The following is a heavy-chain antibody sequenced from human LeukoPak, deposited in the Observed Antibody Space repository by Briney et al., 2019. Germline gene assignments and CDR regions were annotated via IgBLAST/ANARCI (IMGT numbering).Heavy chain of an antibody. CDR2: INHSGST. V-gene: IGHV4-34*01. D-gene: IGHD5-18*01. CDR3: ATVDTAMDYYFDY. J-gene: IGHJ4*02. Sequence: SETLSLTCAVYGGSLRGYYWSWIRQPPGKGLEWIGEINHSGSTNYNPSLKSRVTISVDTSKNQFSLKLSSVTAADTAVYYCATVDTAMDYYFDYWGQGTLVTVSS. CDR1: GGSLRGYY.